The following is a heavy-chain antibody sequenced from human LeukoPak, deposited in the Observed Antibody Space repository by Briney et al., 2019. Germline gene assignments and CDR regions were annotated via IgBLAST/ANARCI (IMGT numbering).Heavy chain of an antibody. CDR1: GFAFCVYK. D-gene: IGHD6-25*01. CDR2: ISSSGGTR. CDR3: ATLTEASSFDY. Sequence: GGSLRLSCAASGFAFCVYKMYRVRQAPGKGLEWVSYISSSGGTRYYADSVKGRFTISRDNAKNSLYLQMNSLRADDTAVYYCATLTEASSFDYWGQGTLATVSS. V-gene: IGHV3-48*03. J-gene: IGHJ4*02.